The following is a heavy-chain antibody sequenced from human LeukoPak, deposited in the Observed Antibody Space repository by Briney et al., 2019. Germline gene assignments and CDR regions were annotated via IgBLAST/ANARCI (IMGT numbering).Heavy chain of an antibody. J-gene: IGHJ4*02. D-gene: IGHD5-24*01. CDR1: GYTFTGYY. CDR3: ARDQQPRWLIGSYYFDY. V-gene: IGHV1-2*02. CDR2: INPNSGGT. Sequence: GASVKVSCKASGYTFTGYYMHWVRQAPGQGLEWMGWINPNSGGTNYAQKFQGRVTVTRDTSISTAYMELSRLRSDDTAVYYCARDQQPRWLIGSYYFDYWGQGTLVTVSS.